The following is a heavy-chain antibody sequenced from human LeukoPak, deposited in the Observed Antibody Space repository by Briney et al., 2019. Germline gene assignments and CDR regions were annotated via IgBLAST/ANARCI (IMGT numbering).Heavy chain of an antibody. CDR3: ARDRSMVRGVMGSFDP. CDR2: VDHTGST. V-gene: IGHV4-59*01. Sequence: PSETLSLTCTVSDDSITMYYWTWIRQPPGKGLEWIGYVDHTGSTKFNPSLNGRVSISRDTSNNFFSLRLRSVTAADTAVYYCARDRSMVRGVMGSFDPWGQGTLVTVSS. CDR1: DDSITMYY. J-gene: IGHJ5*02. D-gene: IGHD3-10*01.